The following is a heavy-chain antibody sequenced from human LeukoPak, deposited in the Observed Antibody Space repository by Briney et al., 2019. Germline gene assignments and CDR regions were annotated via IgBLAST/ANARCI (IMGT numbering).Heavy chain of an antibody. V-gene: IGHV3-11*04. CDR3: ARGADTTVTTVDY. Sequence: AGGSLRLSCAASGFTFSDYYMSWIRQAPGKGLEWVSYISSSGSTIYYADSVKGRFTISRDNAKNSLYLQMNSLRAEDTAVYYCARGADTTVTTVDYWGQGTLVTVSS. J-gene: IGHJ4*02. D-gene: IGHD4-17*01. CDR2: ISSSGSTI. CDR1: GFTFSDYY.